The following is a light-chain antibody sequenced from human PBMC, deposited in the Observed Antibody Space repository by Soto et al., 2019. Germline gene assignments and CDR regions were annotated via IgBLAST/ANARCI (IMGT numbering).Light chain of an antibody. CDR3: QQYGSSVLT. CDR2: GAS. V-gene: IGKV3-20*01. Sequence: EIVLTQSPGTLSLSRGERAARSCRASQSVSTNSLAWYQQRPGQAPRPLIYGASSRATGTPDRFSGSGSGTDFTLIISRLEPEDFAVYYCQQYGSSVLTFGGGTKVDI. CDR1: QSVSTNS. J-gene: IGKJ4*01.